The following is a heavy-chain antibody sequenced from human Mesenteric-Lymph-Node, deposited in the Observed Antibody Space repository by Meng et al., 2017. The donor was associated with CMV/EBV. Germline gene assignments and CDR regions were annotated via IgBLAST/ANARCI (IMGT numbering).Heavy chain of an antibody. J-gene: IGHJ4*02. D-gene: IGHD5-12*01. CDR3: ATSSSGFDFWTDY. Sequence: ASVKVSCKASGYTFTGYYMHWVRQAPGQGLEWMGWINPNSGGTNYAQKFQGRVTMTRGTSISTAYMELSRLRSDDTAVYYCATSSSGFDFWTDYWGQGTLVTVS. CDR2: INPNSGGT. V-gene: IGHV1-2*02. CDR1: GYTFTGYY.